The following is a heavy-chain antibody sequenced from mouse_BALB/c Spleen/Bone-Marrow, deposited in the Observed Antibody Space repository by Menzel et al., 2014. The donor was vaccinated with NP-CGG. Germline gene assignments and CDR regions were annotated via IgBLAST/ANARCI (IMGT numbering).Heavy chain of an antibody. CDR2: IYPGNGNT. J-gene: IGHJ3*01. CDR1: GYTFTDXY. D-gene: IGHD2-14*01. V-gene: IGHV1-77*01. CDR3: ARGGYYRYDGFAY. Sequence: VQVVESGAELARPGASVKLSCKASGYTFTDXYXNWVRRRTGQGLEWIGEIYPGNGNTYYNEKFKGKATLTADKSSSTAYMQLSSLTSEDSAVYFCARGGYYRYDGFAYWGQGTLVTVSA.